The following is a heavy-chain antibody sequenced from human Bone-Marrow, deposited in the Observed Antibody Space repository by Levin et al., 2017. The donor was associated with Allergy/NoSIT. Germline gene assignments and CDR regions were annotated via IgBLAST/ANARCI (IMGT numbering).Heavy chain of an antibody. D-gene: IGHD3-3*01. CDR2: ISSSSSVI. CDR1: GFTFSDYY. J-gene: IGHJ6*02. Sequence: NTGGSLRLSCATSGFTFSDYYMSWIRQAPGKGLDWVSYISSSSSVIYYADSVKGRFTISRDNARNSVSLQMDSLRAEDTAVYYCVRPRFRSDSYYCMDGWGQGTTVP. CDR3: VRPRFRSDSYYCMDG. V-gene: IGHV3-11*01.